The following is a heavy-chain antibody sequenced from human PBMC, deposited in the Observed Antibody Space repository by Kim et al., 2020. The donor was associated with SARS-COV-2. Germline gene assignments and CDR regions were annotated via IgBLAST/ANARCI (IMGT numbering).Heavy chain of an antibody. Sequence: YAQSVKGRITINPDTSKNQSSLQLNSVPPEDTAVYYCARDRQRAGTGVDYWGQGTLVTVSS. D-gene: IGHD6-19*01. J-gene: IGHJ4*02. V-gene: IGHV6-1*01. CDR3: ARDRQRAGTGVDY.